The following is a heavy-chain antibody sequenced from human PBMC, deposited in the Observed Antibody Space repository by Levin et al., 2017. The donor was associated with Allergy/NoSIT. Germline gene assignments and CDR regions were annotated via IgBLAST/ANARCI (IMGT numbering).Heavy chain of an antibody. CDR3: ARNLKQWLAGGGWFDP. CDR2: IIPIFGTA. CDR1: GGTFSSYA. Sequence: SVKVSCKASGGTFSSYAISWVRQAPGQGLEWMGGIIPIFGTANYAQKFQGRVTITADESTSTAYMELSSLRSEDTAVYYCARNLKQWLAGGGWFDPWGQGTLVTVSS. D-gene: IGHD6-19*01. J-gene: IGHJ5*02. V-gene: IGHV1-69*13.